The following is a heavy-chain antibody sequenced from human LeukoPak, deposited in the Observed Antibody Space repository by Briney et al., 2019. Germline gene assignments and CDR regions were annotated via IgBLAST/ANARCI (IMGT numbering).Heavy chain of an antibody. CDR1: GGSISSYY. CDR3: ARCIAVAGMFGWFDP. CDR2: IYYSGST. Sequence: PSETLSLTCTVSGGSISSYYWSWIRQPPGKGLEWIGYIYYSGSTNYNPSLKSRVTISVDTSKNQFPLKLSSVTAADTAVYYCARCIAVAGMFGWFDPWGQGTLVTVSS. V-gene: IGHV4-59*01. D-gene: IGHD6-19*01. J-gene: IGHJ5*02.